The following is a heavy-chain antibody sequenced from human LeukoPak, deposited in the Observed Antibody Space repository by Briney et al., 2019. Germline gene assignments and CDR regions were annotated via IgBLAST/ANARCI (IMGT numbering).Heavy chain of an antibody. CDR1: GGSFSGYY. Sequence: SETLSLTCAVYGGSFSGYYWSWIRQPPGKGLEWIGEINHSGSTNYNPSLKSRVTIPVDTSKNQFSLKLSSVTAADTAVYYCARGHSSSYGYWGQGTLVTVSS. D-gene: IGHD6-6*01. V-gene: IGHV4-34*01. CDR2: INHSGST. CDR3: ARGHSSSYGY. J-gene: IGHJ4*02.